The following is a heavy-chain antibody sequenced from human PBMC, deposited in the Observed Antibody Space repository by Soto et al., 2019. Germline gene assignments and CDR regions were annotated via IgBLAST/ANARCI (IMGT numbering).Heavy chain of an antibody. CDR1: GYTFSGYY. CDR2: INPNSGGT. J-gene: IGHJ6*02. D-gene: IGHD2-2*02. V-gene: IGHV1-2*06. CDR3: ARSLTEGYCTITGCYTRPLYGMDV. Sequence: ASVKVSCKASGYTFSGYYIHWLRQAPGQGLEWMGRINPNSGGTNYAQKFQGRVTVTRDTPTSTAYMELSRLTSDDTAVCYCARSLTEGYCTITGCYTRPLYGMDVWGQGTTVTVSS.